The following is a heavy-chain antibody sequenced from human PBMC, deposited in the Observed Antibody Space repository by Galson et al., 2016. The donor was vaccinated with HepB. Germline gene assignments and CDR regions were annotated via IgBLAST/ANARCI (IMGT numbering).Heavy chain of an antibody. J-gene: IGHJ4*02. V-gene: IGHV3-48*04. CDR3: ARGLGYTSSSEV. CDR2: ITSSSGTI. Sequence: SLRLSCAASEFNFSSSNMNWVRQAPGKGLEWVSYITSSSGTIYYGDSVKGRFTISRDNAKNSLYLQMNSLRAEDTAVYFCARGLGYTSSSEVWGQGTLVTVSS. D-gene: IGHD6-6*01. CDR1: EFNFSSSN.